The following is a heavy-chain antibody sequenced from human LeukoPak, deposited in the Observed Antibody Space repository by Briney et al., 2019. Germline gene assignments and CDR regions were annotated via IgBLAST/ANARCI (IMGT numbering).Heavy chain of an antibody. CDR3: ARDHWNSDAFDI. CDR1: RYTFTGYY. V-gene: IGHV1-2*02. CDR2: INPNSGGT. D-gene: IGHD1/OR15-1a*01. J-gene: IGHJ3*02. Sequence: ASVKVSCKASRYTFTGYYMHWVRQAPGQGLEWMGWINPNSGGTNYAQKFQGRVTMTRDTSISTAYMELSRLRSDDTAVYYCARDHWNSDAFDIWGQGTMVTVSS.